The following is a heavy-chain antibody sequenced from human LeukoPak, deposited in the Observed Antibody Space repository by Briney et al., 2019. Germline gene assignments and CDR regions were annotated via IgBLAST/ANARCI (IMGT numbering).Heavy chain of an antibody. CDR2: FYPSDSDT. CDR1: GYSFPSYW. CDR3: ARQSRVQMVRGIISHYDY. J-gene: IGHJ4*02. D-gene: IGHD3-10*01. Sequence: GESLKISCKGSGYSFPSYWIGWVRQMPGKGLEWMGIFYPSDSDTTYSPSFLGQVTISADKSISTAYLQWSSLKASDTAMYYCARQSRVQMVRGIISHYDYWGQGTLVTVSS. V-gene: IGHV5-51*01.